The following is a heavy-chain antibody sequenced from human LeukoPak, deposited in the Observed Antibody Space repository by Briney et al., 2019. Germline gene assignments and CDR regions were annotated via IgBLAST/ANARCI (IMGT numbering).Heavy chain of an antibody. CDR1: GFTFSSYA. Sequence: GGSLRLSCAASGFTFSSYAMSWVRQAPGKGLEWVLAISGSGGSTYYADSVKGRFTISRDNSKNTLYLQMNSLRAEDTAVYYCAKHIAVAGTAAFDYWGQGTLVTVSS. J-gene: IGHJ4*02. V-gene: IGHV3-23*01. D-gene: IGHD6-19*01. CDR3: AKHIAVAGTAAFDY. CDR2: ISGSGGST.